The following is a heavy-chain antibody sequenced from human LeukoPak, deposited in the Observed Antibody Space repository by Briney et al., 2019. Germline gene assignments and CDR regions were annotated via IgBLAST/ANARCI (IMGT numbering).Heavy chain of an antibody. CDR2: ISAYNGNT. CDR1: GYTFTSYG. D-gene: IGHD2-2*01. V-gene: IGHV1-18*04. CDR3: ARYTAANDAFDI. J-gene: IGHJ3*02. Sequence: ASVKVSCMASGYTFTSYGISWVRQAPGQGLEWMGWISAYNGNTNYAQKLQGRVTMTTDTSTSTAYMELRSLRSDDTAVYYCARYTAANDAFDIWGQGTMVTVSS.